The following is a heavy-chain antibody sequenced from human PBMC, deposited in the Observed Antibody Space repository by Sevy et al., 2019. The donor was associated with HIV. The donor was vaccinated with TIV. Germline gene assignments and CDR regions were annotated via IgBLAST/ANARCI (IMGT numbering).Heavy chain of an antibody. CDR2: IKSKTEGATR. V-gene: IGHV3-15*01. J-gene: IGHJ4*02. D-gene: IGHD1-26*01. CDR3: TAGVGASDFDY. CDR1: GFTFSNAW. Sequence: GGSLRLSCAASGFTFSNAWMNWVRQAPGKGLEWVGRIKSKTEGATRDFAAPVTGRLLISRDDSRNTVYLQMNSLKTDDTAVYYCTAGVGASDFDYWGQGTLVTVSS.